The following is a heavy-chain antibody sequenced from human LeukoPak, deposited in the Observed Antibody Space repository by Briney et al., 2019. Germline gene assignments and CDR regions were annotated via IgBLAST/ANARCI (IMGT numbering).Heavy chain of an antibody. CDR3: AKAFNSSWHN. D-gene: IGHD6-13*01. CDR2: INQDGSEK. CDR1: GFTFSSYR. J-gene: IGHJ4*02. V-gene: IGHV3-7*01. Sequence: GGSLRLSCAASGFTFSSYRMSWVRQAPGKGLEWVANINQDGSEKYYVDSVKGRFTISRDNARSSLYLQMNSLRAEDTAVYYCAKAFNSSWHNWGQGTLVTVSS.